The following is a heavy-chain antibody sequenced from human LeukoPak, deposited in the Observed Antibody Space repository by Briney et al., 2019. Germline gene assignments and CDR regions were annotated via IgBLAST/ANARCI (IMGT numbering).Heavy chain of an antibody. CDR3: ARHGADDYGDEPAQKKYYYYYMDV. CDR2: IIPIFGTA. Sequence: GASVKVSCKASGGTFSSYAISWVRQAPGQGLEWMGGIIPIFGTANYAQKFQGRVTITADKSTSTAYMEMSSLRSEDTAVYYCARHGADDYGDEPAQKKYYYYYMDVWGKGTTVTISS. CDR1: GGTFSSYA. J-gene: IGHJ6*03. D-gene: IGHD4-17*01. V-gene: IGHV1-69*06.